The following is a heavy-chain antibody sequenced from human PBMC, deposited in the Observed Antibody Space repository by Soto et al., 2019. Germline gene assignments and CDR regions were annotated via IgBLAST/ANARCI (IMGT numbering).Heavy chain of an antibody. Sequence: XXSLKISCKGSGYSFTSYWIVWVRQMPGKGLEWMGIIYPGDSDTRYSPSFQGQVTISADKSISTAYLQWRSLKASDTAMYYCARPVFGVAPYYFDYWGQGTLVTVSS. CDR3: ARPVFGVAPYYFDY. V-gene: IGHV5-51*01. J-gene: IGHJ4*02. CDR2: IYPGDSDT. D-gene: IGHD3-3*01. CDR1: GYSFTSYW.